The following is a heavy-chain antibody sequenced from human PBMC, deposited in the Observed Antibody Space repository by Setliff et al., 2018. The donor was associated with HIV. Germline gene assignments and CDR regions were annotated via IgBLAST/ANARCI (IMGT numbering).Heavy chain of an antibody. V-gene: IGHV4-39*07. CDR2: VYYSGST. D-gene: IGHD1-26*01. CDR1: GASSIYF. Sequence: TSETLSLTCTVSGASSIYFWGWIRQPPGKGLEWIGSVYYSGSTYYNPSLKSRVTISMDTSKNQFSLKSNSVTAADTAVYYCAKDRSGSYRTFDYWGPGILVTVS. J-gene: IGHJ4*02. CDR3: AKDRSGSYRTFDY.